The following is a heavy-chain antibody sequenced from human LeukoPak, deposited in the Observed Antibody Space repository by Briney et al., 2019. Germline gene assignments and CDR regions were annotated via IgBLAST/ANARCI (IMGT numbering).Heavy chain of an antibody. CDR2: INHSGST. CDR3: ARIVDY. J-gene: IGHJ4*02. V-gene: IGHV4-34*01. Sequence: SETLSLTCAVYGGSFSGYYWSWIRQPPGKGLEWIGEINHSGSTYYNPSLKSRVTISVDTSKNQFSLKLSSVTAADTAVYYCARIVDYWGQGTLVTVSS. CDR1: GGSFSGYY. D-gene: IGHD1-14*01.